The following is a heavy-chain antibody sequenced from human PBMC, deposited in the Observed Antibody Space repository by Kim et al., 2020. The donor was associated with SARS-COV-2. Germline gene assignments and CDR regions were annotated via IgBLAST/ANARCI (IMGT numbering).Heavy chain of an antibody. Sequence: RFTISRDNAKNSLYLQMNSLRAEDTAVYYCARVFSRGYSYGYYYYGMDVWGQGTTVTVSS. V-gene: IGHV3-11*06. J-gene: IGHJ6*02. CDR3: ARVFSRGYSYGYYYYGMDV. D-gene: IGHD5-18*01.